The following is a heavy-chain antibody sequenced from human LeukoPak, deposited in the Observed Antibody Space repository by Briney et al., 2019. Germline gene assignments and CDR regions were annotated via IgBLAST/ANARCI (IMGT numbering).Heavy chain of an antibody. D-gene: IGHD3-10*01. CDR1: GGSISSGSYY. J-gene: IGHJ4*02. CDR2: IYYSGST. CDR3: ARGVIYSVVRGVIMTPYHY. Sequence: SETLSLTCTVSGGSISSGSYYWSWIRRPAGKGLEWIGRIYYSGSTNYNPSLKSRVTISVDTSKNQFSLKLSSVTAEDTAVYYCARGVIYSVVRGVIMTPYHYWGQGTLVTVSS. V-gene: IGHV4-61*10.